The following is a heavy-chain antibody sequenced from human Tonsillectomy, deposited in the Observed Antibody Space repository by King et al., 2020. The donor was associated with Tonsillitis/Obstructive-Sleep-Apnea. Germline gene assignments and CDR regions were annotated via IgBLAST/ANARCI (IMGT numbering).Heavy chain of an antibody. Sequence: VQLVESGGGVVQPGTSLRLSCAASGFTFSSYGMYWVRQAPGKGLEWVAVISYDGSNKYYADSVKGRFTISRDNSKNTLYLQMNSLRAEDTSVYHCAKDGRDIVVDPDYYYYYYMDVWGKGTTVTVSS. CDR1: GFTFSSYG. CDR3: AKDGRDIVVDPDYYYYYYMDV. V-gene: IGHV3-30*18. J-gene: IGHJ6*03. D-gene: IGHD2-2*01. CDR2: ISYDGSNK.